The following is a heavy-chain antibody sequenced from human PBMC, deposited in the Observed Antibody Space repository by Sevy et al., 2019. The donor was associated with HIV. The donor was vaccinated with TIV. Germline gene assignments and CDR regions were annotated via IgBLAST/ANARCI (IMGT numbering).Heavy chain of an antibody. Sequence: GGSLRLSCAASEFTFSDYYMSWIRQAPGKGLEWVSYISSSGSTIYYADSVKGRFTISRDNAKNSLYLRMNSLRAEDRAVYYCARVNYYDSTGSVDYWGQGTLVTVSS. CDR1: EFTFSDYY. V-gene: IGHV3-11*01. CDR3: ARVNYYDSTGSVDY. J-gene: IGHJ4*02. CDR2: ISSSGSTI. D-gene: IGHD3-22*01.